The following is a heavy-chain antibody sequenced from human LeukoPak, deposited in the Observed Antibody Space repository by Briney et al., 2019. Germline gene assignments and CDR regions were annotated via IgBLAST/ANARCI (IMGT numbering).Heavy chain of an antibody. CDR2: IYSGGST. CDR3: ARDLDYGGNSGHHGY. Sequence: GGSLRLSCAASGFTFSSYGMHWVRQAPGKGLEWVSVIYSGGSTYYADSVKGRFTISRDNSKNTLYLQMNSLRAEDTAVYYCARDLDYGGNSGHHGYWGQGTLVTVSS. CDR1: GFTFSSYG. J-gene: IGHJ4*02. V-gene: IGHV3-53*01. D-gene: IGHD4-23*01.